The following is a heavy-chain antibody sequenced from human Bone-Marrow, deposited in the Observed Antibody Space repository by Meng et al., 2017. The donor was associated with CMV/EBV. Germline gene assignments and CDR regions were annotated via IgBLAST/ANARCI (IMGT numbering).Heavy chain of an antibody. Sequence: GESLKISCAASGFTFSSYAMSWVRQAPGKGLEWVSAISGSGGSTYYADSVKGRFTISRDNAKNTLYLQMNSLRAEDTAVYYCARDLPSYYYGSGSYSGGMDVWGQGTTVTVSS. CDR1: GFTFSSYA. V-gene: IGHV3-23*01. J-gene: IGHJ6*02. D-gene: IGHD3-10*01. CDR2: ISGSGGST. CDR3: ARDLPSYYYGSGSYSGGMDV.